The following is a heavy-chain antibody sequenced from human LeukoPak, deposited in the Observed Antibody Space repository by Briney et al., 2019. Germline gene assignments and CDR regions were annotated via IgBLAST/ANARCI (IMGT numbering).Heavy chain of an antibody. V-gene: IGHV4-61*05. CDR1: GGSISSSSYY. CDR3: ARAKKYSSSFDY. D-gene: IGHD6-13*01. Sequence: SETLSLTCTVSGGSISSSSYYWGWIRQPPGKGLEWIGYIYYSGSTNYNPSLKSRVTISVDTSKNQFSLKLSSVTAADTAVYYCARAKKYSSSFDYWGQGTLVTVSS. CDR2: IYYSGST. J-gene: IGHJ4*02.